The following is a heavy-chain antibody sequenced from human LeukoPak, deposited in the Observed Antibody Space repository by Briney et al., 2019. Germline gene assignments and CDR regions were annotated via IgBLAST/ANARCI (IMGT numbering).Heavy chain of an antibody. D-gene: IGHD2-15*01. V-gene: IGHV3-23*01. CDR1: GFTFSSYA. J-gene: IGHJ3*02. CDR3: AKDRPSRYCSGGSCSYDAFDI. CDR2: ISGSGGGT. Sequence: PGGSLRLSCAASGFTFSSYAMTWVRQAPGKGLEWVSAISGSGGGTYYADSVKGRFTISRDNSKNTLYLQLNSLRAEDTAVYYCAKDRPSRYCSGGSCSYDAFDIWGQGTMVTVSS.